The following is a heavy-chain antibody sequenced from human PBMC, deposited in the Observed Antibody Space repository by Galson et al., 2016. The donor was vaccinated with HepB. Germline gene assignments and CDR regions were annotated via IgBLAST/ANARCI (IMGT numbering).Heavy chain of an antibody. V-gene: IGHV4-39*01. CDR3: ARYDDGGVDV. D-gene: IGHD4-17*01. CDR2: VGNRGGA. J-gene: IGHJ6*04. Sequence: WIRQPPGKGLEGIGGVGNRGGAYYRASLKSRLTISVDPSQKQFSLKLNAGTATDTAVYYCARYDDGGVDVGGKGTTVTVSS.